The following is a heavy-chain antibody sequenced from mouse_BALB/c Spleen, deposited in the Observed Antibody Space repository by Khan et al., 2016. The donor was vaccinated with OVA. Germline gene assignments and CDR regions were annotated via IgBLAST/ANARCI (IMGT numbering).Heavy chain of an antibody. V-gene: IGHV1-7*01. Sequence: QVQLQQSGAELAKPGASVKMSCKASGYTFTSYWMHWVKQRPGQGLEWIGYINPSTGYSEYNQKFKDKATLTADKSSSTAYMQMSSLTSDASAVYYCANHGSSSAWFAYWGQGTLGTVSA. D-gene: IGHD1-1*01. CDR3: ANHGSSSAWFAY. CDR2: INPSTGYS. J-gene: IGHJ3*01. CDR1: GYTFTSYW.